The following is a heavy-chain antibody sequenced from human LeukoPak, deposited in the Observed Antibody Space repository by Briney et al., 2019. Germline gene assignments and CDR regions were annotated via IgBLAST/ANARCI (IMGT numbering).Heavy chain of an antibody. Sequence: SETLSLTCTVSGGPISSYYWSWIRQPAGKGLEWIGRIYTSGSTNYNPSLKSRVTMSVDTSKNQFSLKLSSVTAADTAVYYCARDRGSSSVGYYYMDVWGKGTTVTVSS. CDR1: GGPISSYY. V-gene: IGHV4-4*07. CDR3: ARDRGSSSVGYYYMDV. CDR2: IYTSGST. D-gene: IGHD6-6*01. J-gene: IGHJ6*03.